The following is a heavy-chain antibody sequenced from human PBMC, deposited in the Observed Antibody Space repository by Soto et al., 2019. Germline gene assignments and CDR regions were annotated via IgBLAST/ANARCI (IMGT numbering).Heavy chain of an antibody. CDR1: GFSFRNAW. V-gene: IGHV3-15*01. J-gene: IGHJ4*02. CDR3: TYYYDSSGDSYHFDY. D-gene: IGHD3-22*01. Sequence: LRLSCAASGFSFRNAWMNWVRQAPGKGLEWVGRIRSKTDGGTTDSAAPVKGRFTISRDDSKNTLYLHMNSLKTEDTAVYYCTYYYDSSGDSYHFDYWGQGTLVTVSS. CDR2: IRSKTDGGTT.